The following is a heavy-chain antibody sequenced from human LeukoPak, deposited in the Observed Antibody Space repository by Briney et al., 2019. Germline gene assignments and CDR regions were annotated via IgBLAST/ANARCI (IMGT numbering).Heavy chain of an antibody. CDR2: IVWNSGSI. CDR1: GFTFDDYA. D-gene: IGHD3-10*01. CDR3: ARGGGESTYYMDV. J-gene: IGHJ6*03. V-gene: IGHV3-9*01. Sequence: GGSLRLSCAASGFTFDDYAMHWVRQAPGKGLEWVSGIVWNSGSIGYADSVKGRFTISRDNSKSTLYLQMNSLRAEDTAVYYCARGGGESTYYMDVWGKGTTVTVSS.